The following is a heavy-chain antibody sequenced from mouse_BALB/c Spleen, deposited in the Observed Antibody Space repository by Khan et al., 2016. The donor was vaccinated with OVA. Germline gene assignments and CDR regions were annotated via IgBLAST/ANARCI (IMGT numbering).Heavy chain of an antibody. D-gene: IGHD3-2*02. CDR3: AREKALYHFDH. CDR2: IYPGTDNS. J-gene: IGHJ2*01. V-gene: IGHV1S132*01. Sequence: VQLQESGAELVRPGASVKLSCKTSGYIFTSYWIHWVKQRSGQGLEWIARIYPGTDNSYYNEKFKAKATLTADKSSSTAYMQLSSVKSEDSDVYLCAREKALYHFDHWGQGTTLTVSS. CDR1: GYIFTSYW.